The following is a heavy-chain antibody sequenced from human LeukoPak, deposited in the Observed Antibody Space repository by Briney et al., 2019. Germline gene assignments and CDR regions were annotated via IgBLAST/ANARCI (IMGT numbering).Heavy chain of an antibody. CDR1: GYTFTSYA. V-gene: IGHV7-4-1*02. CDR3: ARSKLVVTPPDAFDI. D-gene: IGHD2-21*02. Sequence: ASVKVSCKASGYTFTSYAMNWVRQAPGQGLEWMGWINTNTGNPTYAQGFTGRFVFSLDTSVSTAYLQISSLQAEDTAVYYCARSKLVVTPPDAFDIWGQGTMVTVSS. CDR2: INTNTGNP. J-gene: IGHJ3*02.